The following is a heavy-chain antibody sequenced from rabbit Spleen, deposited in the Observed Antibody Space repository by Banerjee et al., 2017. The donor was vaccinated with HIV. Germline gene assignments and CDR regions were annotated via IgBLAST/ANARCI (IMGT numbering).Heavy chain of an antibody. CDR3: ARAPYSGYCAVAFNL. CDR2: IYVGSDNT. CDR1: GIDFNGNYW. V-gene: IGHV1S45*01. Sequence: QEQLVESGGGLVQPGGSLTLSCKASGIDFNGNYWICWVRQAPGKGLEWIACIYVGSDNTSYSSWATGRFSIFKTSSTTVTLQVISLTTADTATYFCARAPYSGYCAVAFNLWGQGTLVTVS. J-gene: IGHJ4*01. D-gene: IGHD1-1*01.